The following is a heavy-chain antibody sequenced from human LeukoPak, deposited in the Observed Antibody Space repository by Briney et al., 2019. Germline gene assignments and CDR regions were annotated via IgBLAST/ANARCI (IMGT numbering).Heavy chain of an antibody. CDR1: GGSISSYY. Sequence: SETLSLTCTVSGGSISSYYWSWIRQPPGKGLEWIGYIYYSGSTNYNPSLKSRVTISVDTSKNQLSLKLTSVTAADTAVYYCAREVGGNHNWFDPWGQGTLVTVSS. D-gene: IGHD1-26*01. CDR2: IYYSGST. CDR3: AREVGGNHNWFDP. V-gene: IGHV4-59*01. J-gene: IGHJ5*02.